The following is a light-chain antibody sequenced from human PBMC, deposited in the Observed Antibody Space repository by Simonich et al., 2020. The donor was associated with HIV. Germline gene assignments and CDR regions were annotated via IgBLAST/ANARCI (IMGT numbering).Light chain of an antibody. CDR2: KVS. J-gene: IGKJ1*01. V-gene: IGKV2-30*02. CDR1: QSLVHSDGNTY. Sequence: DIVMTQTPLSLSVTPGQPAAISCRSSQSLVHSDGNTYLNWFQQRPGQSPRRLIYKVSNRDSGVPDRFSGSGSGTDFTLKISRVEAEDVGVYYCIQGTHWPRTFGQGTKVEIK. CDR3: IQGTHWPRT.